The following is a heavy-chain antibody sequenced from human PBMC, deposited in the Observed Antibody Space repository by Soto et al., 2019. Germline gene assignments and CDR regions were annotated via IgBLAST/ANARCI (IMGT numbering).Heavy chain of an antibody. V-gene: IGHV4-30-2*01. CDR1: GGSISSGGYP. D-gene: IGHD3-10*01. Sequence: SETLPLTCAVSGGSISSGGYPWSWIRQPPGKGLEWIGYIYHSGSTYYNPSLKSRVTISVDRSKNQFSLKLSSVTAADTAVYYCARVVYYYGSGTINWFDPWGQGTLVTVSS. CDR2: IYHSGST. CDR3: ARVVYYYGSGTINWFDP. J-gene: IGHJ5*02.